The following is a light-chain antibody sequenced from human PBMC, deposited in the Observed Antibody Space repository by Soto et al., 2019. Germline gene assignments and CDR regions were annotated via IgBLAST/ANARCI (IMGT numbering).Light chain of an antibody. CDR2: QAS. J-gene: IGLJ1*01. V-gene: IGLV2-14*01. CDR1: SSDVGGYMY. Sequence: QSALTQPASVSGSPGRSITISCTETSSDVGGYMYVSWYQRHPGKAPQLLISQASNRPSWISDRFSCSNTGNTASLTISGREAEDEADYYCISYRSDTIPYVFGTGTKVTVL. CDR3: ISYRSDTIPYV.